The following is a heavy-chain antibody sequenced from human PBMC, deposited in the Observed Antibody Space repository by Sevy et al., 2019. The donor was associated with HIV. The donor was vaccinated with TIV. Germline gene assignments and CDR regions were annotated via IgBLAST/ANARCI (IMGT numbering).Heavy chain of an antibody. CDR3: ARDYYGSGSYHEFVH. CDR2: IYEGGST. V-gene: IGHV4-38-2*02. J-gene: IGHJ4*02. D-gene: IGHD3-10*01. Sequence: SETLSLTCTVSGFSISSDYYWGWIRQPPGKGLEWIGSIYEGGSTYYNPSLKSRVTISIDTSKNQFSLKLSSVTAADTAVYYCARDYYGSGSYHEFVHWGQGTLVTVSS. CDR1: GFSISSDYY.